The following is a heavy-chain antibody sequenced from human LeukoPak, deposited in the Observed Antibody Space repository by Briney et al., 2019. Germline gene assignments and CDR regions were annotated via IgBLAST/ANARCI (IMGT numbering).Heavy chain of an antibody. CDR2: IYYSGST. J-gene: IGHJ5*02. CDR3: AKLTTVVTPWWFDP. Sequence: SETLSLTCTVSPGSISTGSYYWSWIRQPPGKGLEWIGHIYYSGSTNYNPSLKSRVTISVDTSRNQFSLKLSSVTAAGTAVYYCAKLTTVVTPWWFDPWGQGTLVTVSS. V-gene: IGHV4-61*01. D-gene: IGHD4-23*01. CDR1: PGSISTGSYY.